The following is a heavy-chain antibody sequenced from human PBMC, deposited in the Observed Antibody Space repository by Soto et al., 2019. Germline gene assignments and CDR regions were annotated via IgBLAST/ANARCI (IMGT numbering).Heavy chain of an antibody. CDR3: ARDSAPYYYDSSGLDYFDC. CDR2: INPSGGST. V-gene: IGHV1-46*01. J-gene: IGHJ4*02. D-gene: IGHD3-22*01. Sequence: ASVKVSCKASGYTFTSYYMHWVRQAPGQGLEWMGMINPSGGSTSYALKFQGRVTMTRDTSTSTVYMELSSLRSEDTAVYYCARDSAPYYYDSSGLDYFDCWGQGTLVTVSS. CDR1: GYTFTSYY.